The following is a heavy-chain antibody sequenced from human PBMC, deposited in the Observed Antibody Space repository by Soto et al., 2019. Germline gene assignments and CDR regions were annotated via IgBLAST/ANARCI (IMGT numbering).Heavy chain of an antibody. Sequence: PGGSLRLSCAASGFTFSSYAMSWVRQAPGKGLEWVSAISGSGGSTYYADSVKGRFTISRDNSKNTLYLQMNSLRAEDTAVYYCAKDGEAGYFDWLIPDEQYDYWGQGTLVTVSS. CDR3: AKDGEAGYFDWLIPDEQYDY. CDR1: GFTFSSYA. CDR2: ISGSGGST. D-gene: IGHD3-9*01. J-gene: IGHJ4*02. V-gene: IGHV3-23*01.